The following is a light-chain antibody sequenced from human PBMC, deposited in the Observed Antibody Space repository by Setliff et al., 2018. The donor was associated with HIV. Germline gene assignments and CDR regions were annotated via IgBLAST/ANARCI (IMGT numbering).Light chain of an antibody. CDR3: SSYAITNTLP. CDR2: EVR. Sequence: QSVLTQPSSVSGSPGQSITISCTGTSRDVGGYNYVSWYPQHPGKAPKLIIYEVRNRPSGVSNRFSGSKSGNTASLTISGLQAEDEADYYCSSYAITNTLPFGNGTKV. CDR1: SRDVGGYNY. V-gene: IGLV2-14*01. J-gene: IGLJ1*01.